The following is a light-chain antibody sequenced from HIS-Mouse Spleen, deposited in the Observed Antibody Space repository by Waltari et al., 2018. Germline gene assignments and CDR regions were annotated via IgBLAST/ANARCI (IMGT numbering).Light chain of an antibody. V-gene: IGLV2-23*01. CDR2: EGS. J-gene: IGLJ2*01. CDR1: SSDVGSSNL. CDR3: CSYAGSSTLV. Sequence: QSALTQPASVSGSPGQSLTISCTGTSSDVGSSNLVSWYQQHPGKAPKLMIDEGSKRPSGVSNRFSGSKSGNTASLTISGLQAEDEADYYCCSYAGSSTLVFGGGTKLTVL.